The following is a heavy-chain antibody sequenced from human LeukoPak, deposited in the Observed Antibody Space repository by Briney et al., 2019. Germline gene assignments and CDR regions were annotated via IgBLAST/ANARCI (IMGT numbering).Heavy chain of an antibody. D-gene: IGHD3-22*01. V-gene: IGHV3-7*01. Sequence: RTGGSLRLSCAASGFTFSSYWMSWVRQAPGKGLEWVANIKQDGSEKYYVDSVKGRFTISRDNAKNSLYLQMNSLRAEDTAVYYCARRDYYDSSGYQYYFDYWGQGTLVTVSS. CDR1: GFTFSSYW. J-gene: IGHJ4*02. CDR2: IKQDGSEK. CDR3: ARRDYYDSSGYQYYFDY.